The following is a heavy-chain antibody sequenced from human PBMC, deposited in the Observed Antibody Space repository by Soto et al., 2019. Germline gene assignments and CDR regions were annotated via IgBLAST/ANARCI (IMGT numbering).Heavy chain of an antibody. J-gene: IGHJ5*02. CDR3: ARDPIFLAYNWFDP. CDR1: GGSFSGYY. Sequence: PSETLSLTCAVYGGSFSGYYWSWIRQPPGKGLEWIGEINHSGSTNYNPSLKSRVTISVDTSKNQFSLKLSSVTAADTAVYYCARDPIFLAYNWFDPRGQGTLVTVSS. D-gene: IGHD3-3*01. CDR2: INHSGST. V-gene: IGHV4-34*01.